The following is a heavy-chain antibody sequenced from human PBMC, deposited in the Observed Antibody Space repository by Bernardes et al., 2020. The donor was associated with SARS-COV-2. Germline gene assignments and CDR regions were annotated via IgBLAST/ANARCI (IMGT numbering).Heavy chain of an antibody. CDR1: GYSISGDYY. CDR3: AREAGDRTSSLDY. CDR2: MYHSGST. V-gene: IGHV4-38-2*02. D-gene: IGHD6-6*01. J-gene: IGHJ4*02. Sequence: SETLSLTCAVSGYSISGDYYWAWIRQPPGKGLEWSGSMYHSGSTYYNPSLKSRVTISVDTSKNQFSLKLVSVTATDTAVYYCAREAGDRTSSLDYWGQGTLVAVSS.